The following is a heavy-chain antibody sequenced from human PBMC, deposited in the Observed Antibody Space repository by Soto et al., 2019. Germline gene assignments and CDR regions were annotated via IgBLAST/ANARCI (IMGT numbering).Heavy chain of an antibody. Sequence: PGGSLRLSCAASGFTVSSNYMSWVRQAPGKGLEWVSVIYSGGSTYYADSVKGRFTISRDNSKNTLYLQMNSLRAEDTAVYYCARDVTHYYYYYYMDVWGKGTTVTVS. CDR2: IYSGGST. CDR1: GFTVSSNY. CDR3: ARDVTHYYYYYYMDV. D-gene: IGHD3-16*02. J-gene: IGHJ6*03. V-gene: IGHV3-66*01.